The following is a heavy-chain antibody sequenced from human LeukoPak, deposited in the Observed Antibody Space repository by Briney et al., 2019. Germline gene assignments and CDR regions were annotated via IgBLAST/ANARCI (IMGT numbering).Heavy chain of an antibody. CDR2: IKQDGSEK. Sequence: PGGSLRLSCAASGFTFSSYWMSWVRQAPGKGLEWVANIKQDGSEKYYVDSVKGRFTISRDNAKNSLYLQMNSLRAEDTAVYYCARGGLNHDPWGGYWGQGTLVTVSS. D-gene: IGHD3-16*01. J-gene: IGHJ4*02. V-gene: IGHV3-7*01. CDR3: ARGGLNHDPWGGY. CDR1: GFTFSSYW.